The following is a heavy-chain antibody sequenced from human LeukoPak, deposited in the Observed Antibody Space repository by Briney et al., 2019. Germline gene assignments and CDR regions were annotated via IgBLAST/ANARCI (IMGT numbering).Heavy chain of an antibody. J-gene: IGHJ5*02. CDR1: GGSISSGGYS. D-gene: IGHD3-10*01. V-gene: IGHV4-30-2*01. CDR3: ARGITMVRGVINRQYNWFDP. Sequence: PSQTLSLTCAVSGGSISSGGYSWSWIPQPPGKGLEWIGYIYHSGSTYYNPSLKSRVTISVDRSKNQFSLKLSSVTAADTAVYYCARGITMVRGVINRQYNWFDPWGQGTLVTVSS. CDR2: IYHSGST.